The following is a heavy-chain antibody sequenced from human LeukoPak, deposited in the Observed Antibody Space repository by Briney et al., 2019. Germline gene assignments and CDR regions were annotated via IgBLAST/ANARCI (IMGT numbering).Heavy chain of an antibody. Sequence: SETLSLTCTVSGGSISSFHWSWIRQPPGKGLEWIGYIYYSGSTNYNSSLKSRVTISVDTSKNQFSLKLSSVAAAGTAVYYCARHSFGIGLDYWGQGTLVTVSS. J-gene: IGHJ4*02. D-gene: IGHD1-14*01. CDR2: IYYSGST. CDR3: ARHSFGIGLDY. V-gene: IGHV4-59*08. CDR1: GGSISSFH.